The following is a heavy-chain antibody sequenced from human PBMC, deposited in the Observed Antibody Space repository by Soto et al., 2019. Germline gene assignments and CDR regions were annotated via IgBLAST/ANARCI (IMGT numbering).Heavy chain of an antibody. Sequence: LRLSCSASGCAFSDYYMTWIGQAPGKGLEWVSYISSSSSTIYYADSVKGRFTISRDNAKNSLYLQMNSLRDEDTAVYYCARDLGFPNYFDYWGQGTLVTVSS. D-gene: IGHD3-16*01. CDR2: ISSSSSTI. V-gene: IGHV3-11*04. CDR1: GCAFSDYY. J-gene: IGHJ4*02. CDR3: ARDLGFPNYFDY.